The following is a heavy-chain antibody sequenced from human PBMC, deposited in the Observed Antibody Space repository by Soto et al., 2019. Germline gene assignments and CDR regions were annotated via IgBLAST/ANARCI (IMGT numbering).Heavy chain of an antibody. Sequence: GGSLRLSCVGSGFTFSSNWMTWVRQAPGKGLEWVANIKQDGSEKYYVDSVKGRFTISRDNAKNSLYLQMNSLRAEDTAVYYCARAREAYCGGDCYEAGFDYWGQGTLVTVSS. CDR1: GFTFSSNW. D-gene: IGHD2-21*02. V-gene: IGHV3-7*04. CDR2: IKQDGSEK. CDR3: ARAREAYCGGDCYEAGFDY. J-gene: IGHJ4*02.